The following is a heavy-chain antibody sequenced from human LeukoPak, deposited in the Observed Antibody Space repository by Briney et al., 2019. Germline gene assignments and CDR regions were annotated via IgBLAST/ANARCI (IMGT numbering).Heavy chain of an antibody. D-gene: IGHD6-13*01. CDR3: ASEGGITAAGNY. J-gene: IGHJ4*02. CDR1: GFIFSSYG. V-gene: IGHV3-30*03. Sequence: GGSLRLSCAASGFIFSSYGMHWVRQAPGKGLEWVAVISYDGSNKYYADSVKGRFTISRDNSKNTLYLQMNSLRAEDTAVYYCASEGGITAAGNYWGQGTLVTVSS. CDR2: ISYDGSNK.